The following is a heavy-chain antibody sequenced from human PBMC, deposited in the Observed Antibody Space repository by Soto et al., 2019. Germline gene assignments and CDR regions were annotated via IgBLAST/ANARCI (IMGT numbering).Heavy chain of an antibody. V-gene: IGHV3-48*04. D-gene: IGHD5-18*01. Sequence: GGSLRLSCAPSGFTLPGYSMNWVRQAPGKGLEWVSYISSSSDTIYYADSVKGRFTISRDNAKNSLYLQMNSLRAEDTAVYYCARDPILYSYGPNYYGMDVWGQGTTVTVSS. J-gene: IGHJ6*02. CDR2: ISSSSDTI. CDR3: ARDPILYSYGPNYYGMDV. CDR1: GFTLPGYS.